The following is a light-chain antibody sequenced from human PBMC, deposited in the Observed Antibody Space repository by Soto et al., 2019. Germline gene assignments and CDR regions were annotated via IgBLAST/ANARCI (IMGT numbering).Light chain of an antibody. CDR2: LNNDGSH. CDR3: QTWGTGMGV. J-gene: IGLJ3*02. Sequence: QTVVTQSPSASASLGASVKLTCTLSSGHSSYAIAWHQQQPEKGPRYLMKLNNDGSHSKGDGIPARFSGSSSGAERYLTISSLQSEDEADYSCQTWGTGMGVFGGGTKLTVL. V-gene: IGLV4-69*01. CDR1: SGHSSYA.